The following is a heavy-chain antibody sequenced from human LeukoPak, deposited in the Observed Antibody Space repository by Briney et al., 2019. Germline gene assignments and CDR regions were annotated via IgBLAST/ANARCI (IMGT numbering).Heavy chain of an antibody. CDR1: GFTFSSYA. CDR2: VENDGTTK. D-gene: IGHD1-20*01. CDR3: VADLHGINWYVY. J-gene: IGHJ4*02. Sequence: GGSLRLSCAASGFTFSSYAMSWIRQAPGKGLEWVAFVENDGTTKYYADSVRGRFSISRDNSKNTLFLQMNSLRADDTSMYYCVADLHGINWYVYWGQGTLVTVSS. V-gene: IGHV3-30*04.